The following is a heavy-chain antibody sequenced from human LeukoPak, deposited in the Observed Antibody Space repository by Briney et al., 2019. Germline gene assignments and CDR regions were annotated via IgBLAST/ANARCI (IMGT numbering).Heavy chain of an antibody. J-gene: IGHJ6*02. V-gene: IGHV4-59*08. CDR2: IYYSGST. CDR1: GGSISSYY. D-gene: IGHD3-3*01. Sequence: SETLSLTCTVSGGSISSYYWSWIRQPPGKGLEWIGYIYYSGSTNYNPSLKSRVTISVDTSENQFSLKLSSVTAADTAVYYCARVLITIFGSYGMDVWGQGTTVTVSS. CDR3: ARVLITIFGSYGMDV.